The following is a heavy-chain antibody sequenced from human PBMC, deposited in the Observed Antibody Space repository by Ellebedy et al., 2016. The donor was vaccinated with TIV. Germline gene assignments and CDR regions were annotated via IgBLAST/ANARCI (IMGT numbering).Heavy chain of an antibody. CDR1: GGTFSSYA. Sequence: SVKVSXXASGGTFSSYAISWVRQAPGQGLEWMGGIIPIFGTANYAQKLQGRVTMTTDTSTSTAYMELRSLRSDDTAVYYCARESLWFGTNWFDPWGQGTLVTVSS. D-gene: IGHD3-10*01. V-gene: IGHV1-69*05. J-gene: IGHJ5*02. CDR2: IIPIFGTA. CDR3: ARESLWFGTNWFDP.